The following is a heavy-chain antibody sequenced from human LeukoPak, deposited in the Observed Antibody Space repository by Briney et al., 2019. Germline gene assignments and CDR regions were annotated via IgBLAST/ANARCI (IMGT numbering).Heavy chain of an antibody. J-gene: IGHJ4*02. CDR1: GYTFTGYW. Sequence: ASVKLSCKAFGYTFTGYWMHWVRQAPGQGPEWMGVISPSGGSTIYAQKFKGRVTLTRDMSTSTDYLELSSLRSEDTAVYYCARGSGSYSYWGQGTLITVSS. CDR2: ISPSGGST. V-gene: IGHV1-46*01. CDR3: ARGSGSYSY. D-gene: IGHD1-26*01.